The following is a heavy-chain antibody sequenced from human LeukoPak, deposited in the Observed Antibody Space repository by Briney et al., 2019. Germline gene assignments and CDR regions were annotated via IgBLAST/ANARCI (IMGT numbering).Heavy chain of an antibody. Sequence: GGSLRLSCAASGFTFNNYEMTWVRQAPGKGLEWVSLIGGAGDYTYYADSVKGRFTISRDNSHSTLYLQMNNLRAEDTAVYYCAELGITMIGGVWGKGTTVTISS. CDR1: GFTFNNYE. CDR2: IGGAGDYT. V-gene: IGHV3-23*01. D-gene: IGHD3-10*02. J-gene: IGHJ6*04. CDR3: AELGITMIGGV.